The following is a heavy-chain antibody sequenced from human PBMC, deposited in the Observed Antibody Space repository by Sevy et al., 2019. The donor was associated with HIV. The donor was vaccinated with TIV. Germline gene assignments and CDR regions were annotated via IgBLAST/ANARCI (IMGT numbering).Heavy chain of an antibody. J-gene: IGHJ5*02. CDR3: ASPAGLRFLEWLLYDPRNNWFDP. V-gene: IGHV3-11*01. CDR2: ISSSGSTL. CDR1: GFTFSDYY. D-gene: IGHD3-3*01. Sequence: GGSLRLSCAASGFTFSDYYMSWIRQAPGKGLEWVSYISSSGSTLYYADSVKGRFTISRDNAKNSLYLQMNSLRAEDTTVYYCASPAGLRFLEWLLYDPRNNWFDPWGQGTLVTVSS.